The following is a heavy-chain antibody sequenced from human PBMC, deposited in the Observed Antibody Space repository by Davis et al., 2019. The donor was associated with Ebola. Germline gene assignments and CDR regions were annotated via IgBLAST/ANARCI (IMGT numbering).Heavy chain of an antibody. V-gene: IGHV3-23*01. CDR1: GFIFRNYV. J-gene: IGHJ6*02. Sequence: GESLKISCATSGFIFRNYVMSWVRQAPGKGLEWVSTFGTGGDTYYADSVKGRFAISRDNSRGTLYLQMNRLRVEDSAIYYCAKDRSTAPISSGMDVWGQGTTVTGSS. CDR2: FGTGGDT. CDR3: AKDRSTAPISSGMDV. D-gene: IGHD3-3*02.